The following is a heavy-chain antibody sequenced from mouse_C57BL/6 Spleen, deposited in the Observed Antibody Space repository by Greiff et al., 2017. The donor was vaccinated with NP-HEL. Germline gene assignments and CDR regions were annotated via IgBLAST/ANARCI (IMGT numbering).Heavy chain of an antibody. CDR1: GYAFTNYL. V-gene: IGHV1-54*01. CDR3: AREGSTGGFAY. CDR2: INPGSGGT. Sequence: VQLQQSGAELVRPGTSVKVSCKASGYAFTNYLIEWVKQRPGQGLEWIGVINPGSGGTNYNEKFKGKATLTADKSSSTAYMQLSSLTSEDSAVYCCAREGSTGGFAYWGQGTLVTVSA. D-gene: IGHD4-1*02. J-gene: IGHJ3*01.